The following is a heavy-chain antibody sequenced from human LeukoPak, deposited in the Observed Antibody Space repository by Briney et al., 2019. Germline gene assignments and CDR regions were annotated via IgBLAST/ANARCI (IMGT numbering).Heavy chain of an antibody. CDR2: IIPILGIA. CDR1: GGTFSSYA. CDR3: ARGDSGWYPSPSRYDAFDI. D-gene: IGHD6-19*01. Sequence: SGKVSCKASGGTFSSYAISWVRQAPGQGLEWMGRIIPILGIANYAQKFQGRVTITADKSTSTAYMELSSLRSEDTAVYYCARGDSGWYPSPSRYDAFDIWGQGTMVTVSS. J-gene: IGHJ3*02. V-gene: IGHV1-69*04.